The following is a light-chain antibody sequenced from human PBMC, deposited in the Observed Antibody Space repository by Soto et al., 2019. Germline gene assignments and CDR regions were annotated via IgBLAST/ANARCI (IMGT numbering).Light chain of an antibody. Sequence: QSVLTQPASVSGSPGQSITISCTGTSSDVGSYNLVSWHQHHPGKPPKLMIYDVSNRPSGVSNRFSGSKSGNTASLIISGLQTEDEADYYCSSYTTSSTLVFGGGTQLTVL. CDR3: SSYTTSSTLV. J-gene: IGLJ2*01. V-gene: IGLV2-14*02. CDR2: DVS. CDR1: SSDVGSYNL.